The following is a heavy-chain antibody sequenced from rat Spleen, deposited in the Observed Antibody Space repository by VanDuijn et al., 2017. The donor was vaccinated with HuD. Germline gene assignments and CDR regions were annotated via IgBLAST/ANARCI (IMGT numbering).Heavy chain of an antibody. CDR2: ISNSGSRT. J-gene: IGHJ2*01. D-gene: IGHD5-1*01. V-gene: IGHV5-7*01. Sequence: EVQLVESGGGLVQPGRSLKLSCAASGFTFSNYYMAWVRQAPKKGLEWVATISNSGSRTYYPDSVKGRFTISRDNAKSSLYLQMNSLKSEDTATYYCARRESDYFDYWGQGVMVTVSS. CDR3: ARRESDYFDY. CDR1: GFTFSNYY.